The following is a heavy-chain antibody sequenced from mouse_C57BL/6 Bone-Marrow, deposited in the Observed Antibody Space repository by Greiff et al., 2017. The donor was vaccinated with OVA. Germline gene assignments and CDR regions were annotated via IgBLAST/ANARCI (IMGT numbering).Heavy chain of an antibody. Sequence: VQLQQSGPELVKPGASVKISCKASGYTFTDYYMNWVKQSHGKSLEWIGDINPNNGGTSYNQKFKGKATLTVDKSSSTAYMELRSLTSEDSAVYYCARGLPGIAYWGQGTLVTVSA. D-gene: IGHD6-1*01. CDR1: GYTFTDYY. CDR2: INPNNGGT. J-gene: IGHJ3*01. CDR3: ARGLPGIAY. V-gene: IGHV1-26*01.